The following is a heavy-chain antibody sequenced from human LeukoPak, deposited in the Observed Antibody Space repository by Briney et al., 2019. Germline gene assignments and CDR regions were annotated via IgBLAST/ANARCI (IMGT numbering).Heavy chain of an antibody. J-gene: IGHJ4*02. CDR1: GFIFSNYA. D-gene: IGHD3-9*01. V-gene: IGHV3-23*01. Sequence: GGSLRLSCAASGFIFSNYAMSCVRQAPGRGLEWVSAITGSGGSTYYADSVKGRFTISRDNSKNMLYLQMNSLRAEDTAVYYCAKWGDYDVLTGYYVSDYWGQGTQVTVS. CDR2: ITGSGGST. CDR3: AKWGDYDVLTGYYVSDY.